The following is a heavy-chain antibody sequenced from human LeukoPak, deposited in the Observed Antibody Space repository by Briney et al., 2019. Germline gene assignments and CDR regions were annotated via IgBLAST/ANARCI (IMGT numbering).Heavy chain of an antibody. V-gene: IGHV3-30*02. J-gene: IGHJ3*02. Sequence: GGSLRLSCAASGFTFSSYGMHWVRQAPGKGLEWVAFIRYDGSNKYYADSVKGRFTISRDNSKNTLYLQMNSLRAEDTAVYYCAKVTRTGYYIPQKNDAFDIWGQGTMVTVSS. D-gene: IGHD3/OR15-3a*01. CDR2: IRYDGSNK. CDR1: GFTFSSYG. CDR3: AKVTRTGYYIPQKNDAFDI.